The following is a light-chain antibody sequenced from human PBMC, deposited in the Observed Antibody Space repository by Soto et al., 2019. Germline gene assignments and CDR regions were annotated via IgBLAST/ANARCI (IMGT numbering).Light chain of an antibody. Sequence: DIVMTQSPLSLSDTPGEPASISCRSSQSLLHSNGYNYLDWYLQKPGQSPQLLIYLGSNRASGVPDRFSGSGSGTDFTLKISRVEAEDVGVYYCMQALQTWTFGQGTKVEIK. CDR2: LGS. V-gene: IGKV2-28*01. CDR1: QSLLHSNGYNY. J-gene: IGKJ1*01. CDR3: MQALQTWT.